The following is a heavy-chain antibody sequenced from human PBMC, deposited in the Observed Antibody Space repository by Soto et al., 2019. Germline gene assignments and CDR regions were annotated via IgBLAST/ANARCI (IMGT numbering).Heavy chain of an antibody. CDR1: GYTFTSYG. Sequence: QVQLVQSGAEVKKPGASVKVSCKASGYTFTSYGISWVRQAPGQGLEWMGWISAYNGNTNYAQKLQGRVTMTTDTSTGTAYMEVRSLRSDDTAVYYGARGPRDIVLVQGFDPWGQGTLVTVSS. CDR3: ARGPRDIVLVQGFDP. CDR2: ISAYNGNT. J-gene: IGHJ5*02. D-gene: IGHD2-2*01. V-gene: IGHV1-18*01.